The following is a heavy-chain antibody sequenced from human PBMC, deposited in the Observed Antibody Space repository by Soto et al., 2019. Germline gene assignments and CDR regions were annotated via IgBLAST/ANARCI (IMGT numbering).Heavy chain of an antibody. J-gene: IGHJ6*02. CDR3: ARDARGTTWLGYYGMDV. Sequence: PSETLSLTCTVSGGSISSSNWWSWVRQPPGKGLEWIGEIYHSGSTNYNPSLKSRVTISVDKSKNQFSLKLSSVTAADTAVYYCARDARGTTWLGYYGMDVWGQGTTVTVSS. CDR2: IYHSGST. CDR1: GGSISSSNW. D-gene: IGHD1-7*01. V-gene: IGHV4-4*02.